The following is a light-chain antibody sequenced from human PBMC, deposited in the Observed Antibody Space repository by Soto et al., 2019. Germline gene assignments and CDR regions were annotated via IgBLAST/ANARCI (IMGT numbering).Light chain of an antibody. J-gene: IGKJ4*01. V-gene: IGKV1-5*03. CDR1: QSISSW. CDR2: KAF. Sequence: DIPMTQSPSTLSASVGDRVTITCRASQSISSWLAWYQQKPGKAPNLLIYKAFSLESGVPSRFSGSGSGTEFTLTISSLQPDDFATYYCQQYNSYPLTFGGGTRVEIK. CDR3: QQYNSYPLT.